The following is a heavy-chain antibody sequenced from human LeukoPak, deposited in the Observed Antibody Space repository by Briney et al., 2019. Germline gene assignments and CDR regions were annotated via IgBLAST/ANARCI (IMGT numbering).Heavy chain of an antibody. J-gene: IGHJ4*02. CDR3: AREDGYCSGGNCYSYFDS. CDR1: GFTFSNSW. CDR2: IKKTGSET. D-gene: IGHD2-15*01. Sequence: GGSLRLSCAASGFTFSNSWMSWVRQAPGKGLEWVAYIKKTGSETYYVDSVKGRFTITRDNARNSLFLQMNSLRAEDTAVYYCAREDGYCSGGNCYSYFDSWGQGTLVTVSS. V-gene: IGHV3-7*01.